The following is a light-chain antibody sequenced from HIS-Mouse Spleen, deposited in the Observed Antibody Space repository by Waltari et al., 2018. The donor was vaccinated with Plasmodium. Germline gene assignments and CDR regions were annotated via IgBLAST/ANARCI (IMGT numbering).Light chain of an antibody. CDR3: YSTDSSGNHRV. J-gene: IGLJ3*02. CDR1: ALPNKY. V-gene: IGLV3-10*01. CDR2: EDS. Sequence: SYELTQPPSVSVTPGQTTRNTCPGAALPNKYAYWYQQKSGQAPVLVIYEDSKQPSGIPERFSGSSSGTMATLTISGAQVEDEADYYCYSTDSSGNHRVFGGGTKLTVL.